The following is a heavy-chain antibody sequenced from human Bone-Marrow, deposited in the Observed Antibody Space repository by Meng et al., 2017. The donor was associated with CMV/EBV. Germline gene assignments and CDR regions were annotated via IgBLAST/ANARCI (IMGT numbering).Heavy chain of an antibody. D-gene: IGHD2-2*02. CDR3: ARGEVVVVVVPAAIRTEHYYYYGMDV. Sequence: SVKVSCKASGGTFSSYDTSWVRQAPGQGLEWMGGIIPILGIANYAQKFQGRVTITADKSTSTAYMELSSLRSEDTAVYYCARGEVVVVVVPAAIRTEHYYYYGMDVWGQGTTVTVSS. CDR1: GGTFSSYD. J-gene: IGHJ6*02. V-gene: IGHV1-69*10. CDR2: IIPILGIA.